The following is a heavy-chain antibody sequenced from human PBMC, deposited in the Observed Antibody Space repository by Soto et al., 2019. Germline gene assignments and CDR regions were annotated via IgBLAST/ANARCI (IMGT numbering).Heavy chain of an antibody. D-gene: IGHD6-25*01. CDR3: AMDRQRIQDRLAP. CDR2: ITTGGEYI. V-gene: IGHV3-21*01. J-gene: IGHJ5*02. Sequence: EVLLVESGGGLVQPGGSLRLSCAASGFTFSSFNMNWVRQAPGKGLEWVSSITTGGEYIFYADSVKGRFTISRDNAKNSVYLQMSSLGVEDTSVYYCAMDRQRIQDRLAPWGQGTLVTVSS. CDR1: GFTFSSFN.